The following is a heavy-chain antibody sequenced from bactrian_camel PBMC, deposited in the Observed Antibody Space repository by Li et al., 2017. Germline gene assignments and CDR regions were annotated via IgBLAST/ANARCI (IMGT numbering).Heavy chain of an antibody. CDR1: GFTFSSYY. D-gene: IGHD1*01. V-gene: IGHV3S6*01. CDR2: IYSDESGT. Sequence: HVQLVESGGGLVQPGGSLRLSCAASGFTFSSYYMSWVRQAPGKGLEWVSSIYSDESGTYYADSVKGRFTISRDNAKNTVYLQMNSLKSEDTALITVPRSPLALGVLSITTGARGPRSPSP. J-gene: IGHJ4*01. CDR3: PRSPLALGVLSITT.